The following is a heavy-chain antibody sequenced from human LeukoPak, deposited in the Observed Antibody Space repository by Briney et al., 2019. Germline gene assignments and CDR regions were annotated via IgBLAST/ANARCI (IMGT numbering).Heavy chain of an antibody. V-gene: IGHV3-48*03. D-gene: IGHD3-16*02. J-gene: IGHJ6*02. CDR1: GFPFGNYV. CDR2: TSSSGSAI. Sequence: GGSLRLSCEASGFPFGNYVMNWVRQAPGRGLEWVSYTSSSGSAIYYAGSVKGRFTISRDNAKTSMYLQMNSLRAEDTAVYYCARGGYPYGMDVWGPGTMVTVSS. CDR3: ARGGYPYGMDV.